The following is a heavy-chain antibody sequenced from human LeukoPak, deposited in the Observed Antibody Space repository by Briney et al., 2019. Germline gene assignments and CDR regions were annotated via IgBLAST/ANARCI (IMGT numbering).Heavy chain of an antibody. CDR3: AKDLDSTGSWPPEYFQH. CDR1: GFTFSSYA. Sequence: GGSLRLSCVASGFTFSSYAMNWVRQAPGKGLEWVSLISTSSRTHYADSMKGRFTISRDNSKNTLYLQMNSLRAEDTAVYYCAKDLDSTGSWPPEYFQHWGQGSLVTVSS. V-gene: IGHV3-23*01. CDR2: ISTSSRT. J-gene: IGHJ1*01. D-gene: IGHD3-22*01.